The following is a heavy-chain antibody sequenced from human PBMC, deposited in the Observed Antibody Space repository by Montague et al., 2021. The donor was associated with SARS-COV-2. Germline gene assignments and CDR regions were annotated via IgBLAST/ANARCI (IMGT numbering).Heavy chain of an antibody. CDR2: IYYSGST. Sequence: SETLSLTCTVSGGSISGSSYYWGWIRQPPGKGLEWIGCIYYSGSTYYSPSLKSRVTISVDTSKNQFSLKLSSVTAADTAVYYCARHASYDYSKDLYYYYYYGIDVWGQGTTVTVSS. V-gene: IGHV4-39*01. CDR1: GGSISGSSYY. J-gene: IGHJ6*02. D-gene: IGHD4-11*01. CDR3: ARHASYDYSKDLYYYYYYGIDV.